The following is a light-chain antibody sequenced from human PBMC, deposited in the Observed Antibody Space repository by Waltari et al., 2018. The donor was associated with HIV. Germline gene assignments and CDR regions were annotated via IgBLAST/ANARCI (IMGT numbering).Light chain of an antibody. Sequence: HSALTQPASVSGSPGQSITISCSGTVTDIDIYNFVSWYRQYPGLAPHLVLYGVSSRPSGVSWRCSGSKSGDTASLTISGLEAEDEADYYCSSYTPSHSLVFGGGTKLTVL. J-gene: IGLJ3*02. CDR3: SSYTPSHSLV. V-gene: IGLV2-14*01. CDR2: GVS. CDR1: VTDIDIYNF.